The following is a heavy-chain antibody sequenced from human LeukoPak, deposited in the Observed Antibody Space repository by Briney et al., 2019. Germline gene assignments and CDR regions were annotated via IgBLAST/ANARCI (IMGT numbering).Heavy chain of an antibody. Sequence: SVKVSCKASGGTFSSYAISWVRQAPGQGLEWMGRIIPILGIANYAQKFQGRVTITADKSTSTAYMELSSLRSEDTAVYYCATHYYDSSGYYYYPDYWGQGTLVPVSS. D-gene: IGHD3-22*01. V-gene: IGHV1-69*04. CDR3: ATHYYDSSGYYYYPDY. CDR2: IIPILGIA. J-gene: IGHJ4*02. CDR1: GGTFSSYA.